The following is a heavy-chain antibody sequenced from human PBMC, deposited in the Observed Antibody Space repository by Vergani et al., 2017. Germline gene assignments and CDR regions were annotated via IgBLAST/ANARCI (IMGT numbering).Heavy chain of an antibody. J-gene: IGHJ6*04. CDR3: ATPLWSAVGYGMDV. Sequence: EVQLLESGGGLVQPGGSLRLSCAASGFTFSSYAMSWVRQAPGKGLEWVSAISGSGGSTYYADSVKGRFTISRDNSKNTLYLQMNSLRAEETAVYYGATPLWSAVGYGMDVWGEGTTVTVSS. V-gene: IGHV3-23*01. D-gene: IGHD3-10*01. CDR2: ISGSGGST. CDR1: GFTFSSYA.